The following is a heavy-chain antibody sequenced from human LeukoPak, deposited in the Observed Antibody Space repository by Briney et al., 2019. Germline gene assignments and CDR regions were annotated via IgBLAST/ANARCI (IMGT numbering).Heavy chain of an antibody. Sequence: PSETLSLTCTVSGGSISSYYWSWIRQPPGKGLEWIGEINHSGSTNYNPSLKSRVTISVDTSKNQFSLKLSSVTAADTAVYYCARESHRSGGYWGQGTLVTVSS. V-gene: IGHV4-34*01. CDR3: ARESHRSGGY. CDR1: GGSISSYY. D-gene: IGHD6-19*01. J-gene: IGHJ4*02. CDR2: INHSGST.